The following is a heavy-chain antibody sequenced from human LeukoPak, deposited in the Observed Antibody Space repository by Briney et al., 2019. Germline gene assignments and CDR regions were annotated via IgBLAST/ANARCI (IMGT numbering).Heavy chain of an antibody. CDR1: GDSIRSTSHY. J-gene: IGHJ5*02. D-gene: IGHD3-9*01. CDR3: ARQGYDKSWFDP. CDR2: IYYSGST. Sequence: SETLSLTCIVSGDSIRSTSHYWAWIRQSPGKRLEWIGSIYYSGSTYYNPSLKSRVTISVVTSKNQFSLSLTSVIAADTAVYYCARQGYDKSWFDPWGQGTLVTVSS. V-gene: IGHV4-39*01.